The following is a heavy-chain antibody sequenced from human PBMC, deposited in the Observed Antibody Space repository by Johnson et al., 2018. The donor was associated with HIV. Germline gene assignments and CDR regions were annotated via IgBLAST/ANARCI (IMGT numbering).Heavy chain of an antibody. CDR3: AREWLYGFDI. D-gene: IGHD5-24*01. CDR1: GFTFSSYW. CDR2: VSSNGGKT. V-gene: IGHV3-64*01. Sequence: VQLVESGGGLVQPGGSLRLSCAASGFTFSSYWMSWVRQAPGKGLEYVSGVSSNGGKTYYANSVKGRFTISRDNSKNTLDLQMNSLRAEDTAVYYCAREWLYGFDIWGQGTMVTVSS. J-gene: IGHJ3*02.